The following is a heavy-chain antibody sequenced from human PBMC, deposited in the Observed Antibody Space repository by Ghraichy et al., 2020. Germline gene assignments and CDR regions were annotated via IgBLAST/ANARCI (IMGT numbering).Heavy chain of an antibody. CDR1: GGSINSHY. V-gene: IGHV4-59*11. Sequence: SETLSLTCTVSGGSINSHYWSWIRQPPGKGLEYIGFIYYTGSTNYNPSLKSRVTISVDTSKNQFSLRLRSVTAADTAMYYCARDLQGWGYAFDIWGQGTVVTVSS. CDR3: ARDLQGWGYAFDI. D-gene: IGHD2-21*01. J-gene: IGHJ3*02. CDR2: IYYTGST.